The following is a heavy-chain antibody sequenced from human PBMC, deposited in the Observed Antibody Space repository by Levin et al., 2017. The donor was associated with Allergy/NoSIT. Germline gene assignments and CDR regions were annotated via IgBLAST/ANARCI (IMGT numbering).Heavy chain of an antibody. CDR3: ARATDTAMVPFDY. V-gene: IGHV4-59*01. Sequence: SETLSLTCTVSGGSISSYYWSWIRQPPGKGLEWIGYIYYSGSTNYNPSLKSRVTISVDTSKNQFSLKLSSVTAADTAVYYCARATDTAMVPFDYWGQGTLVTVSS. CDR1: GGSISSYY. D-gene: IGHD5-18*01. J-gene: IGHJ4*02. CDR2: IYYSGST.